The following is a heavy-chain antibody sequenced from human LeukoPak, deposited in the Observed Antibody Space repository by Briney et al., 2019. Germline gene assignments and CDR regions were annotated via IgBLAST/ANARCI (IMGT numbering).Heavy chain of an antibody. Sequence: GGSLRLSCAGSGFTFGGYGMHWVRQAPGKGLEWVAGISYDGSKRHYEDSVKGRFTISRDNSRNTVDLQMNSLGDDDTAVYHCTRYDSSRFDPWGQGTAVIVSS. V-gene: IGHV3-30*03. D-gene: IGHD3-3*01. CDR1: GFTFGGYG. CDR2: ISYDGSKR. J-gene: IGHJ5*02. CDR3: TRYDSSRFDP.